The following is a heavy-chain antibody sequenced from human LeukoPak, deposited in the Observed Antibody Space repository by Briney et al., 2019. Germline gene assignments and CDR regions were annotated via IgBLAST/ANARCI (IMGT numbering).Heavy chain of an antibody. D-gene: IGHD4-17*01. CDR3: AKGYDGDKARGYYAYMDV. V-gene: IGHV3-30*02. CDR2: IRYDGSNK. J-gene: IGHJ6*03. CDR1: GFTFSSYD. Sequence: PGGSLRLSCAASGFTFSSYDMHWVRQAPGKGLEWVASIRYDGSNKYFADSVKGRFTISRDNSKNTVYLQINSLRPDDTAVHYCAKGYDGDKARGYYAYMDVWGKGTSVTVSS.